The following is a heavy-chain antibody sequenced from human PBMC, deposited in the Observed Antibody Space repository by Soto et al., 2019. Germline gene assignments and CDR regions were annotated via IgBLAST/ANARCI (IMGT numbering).Heavy chain of an antibody. CDR2: MYYSGTT. Sequence: SETLSLTCTVSGGSISSSDFYWGWLRRTPGKGLEFIGSMYYSGTTYYNPSLKSRVTISVDTSKNPFTLKFISVTAADTAVYYCPVLDSTGTCFIPWGEVALVTFSS. CDR1: GGSISSSDFY. CDR3: PVLDSTGTCFIP. V-gene: IGHV4-39*01. J-gene: IGHJ5*02. D-gene: IGHD6-25*01.